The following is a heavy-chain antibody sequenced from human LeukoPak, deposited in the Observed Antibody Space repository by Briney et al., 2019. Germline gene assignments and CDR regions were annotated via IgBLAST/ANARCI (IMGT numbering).Heavy chain of an antibody. D-gene: IGHD2-21*02. CDR3: ARVLVTAYGNWFDP. CDR2: IYSGGST. Sequence: GGSLRLSCAASGFTVSSNYMSWVRQAPGKGLEWVSVIYSGGSTYYAASVKGRFTISRDNSKNTLYLQMNSLRAEDTAVYYCARVLVTAYGNWFDPWGQGTLVTVSS. J-gene: IGHJ5*02. V-gene: IGHV3-66*01. CDR1: GFTVSSNY.